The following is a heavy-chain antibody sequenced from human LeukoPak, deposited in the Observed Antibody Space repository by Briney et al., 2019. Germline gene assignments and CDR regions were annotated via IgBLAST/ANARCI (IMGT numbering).Heavy chain of an antibody. CDR2: ISNSGST. Sequence: SETLSLTCTVSGGSISSHYWTWIRQSPVKGLEWIGDISNSGSTSYNPSLKSRVTISIDTSKNQFSLKLSSVTAADTAVSYCGRDALVGYFSYYYMDVWGKGTTVTVSS. V-gene: IGHV4-59*11. J-gene: IGHJ6*03. D-gene: IGHD2-15*01. CDR1: GGSISSHY. CDR3: GRDALVGYFSYYYMDV.